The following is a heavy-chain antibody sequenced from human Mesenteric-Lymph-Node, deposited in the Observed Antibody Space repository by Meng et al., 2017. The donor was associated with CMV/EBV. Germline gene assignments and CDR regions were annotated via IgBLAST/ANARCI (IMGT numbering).Heavy chain of an antibody. CDR2: IYSGGST. Sequence: GESLKISCTASGFIFSGYSMSWVRQAPGKGLEWVSVIYSGGSTYYADSVKGRFTISRDNSKNTLYLQMNSLRAEDTAVYYCARSKRRYYYDSSGYPIYFDYWGQGTMVTVSS. D-gene: IGHD3-22*01. J-gene: IGHJ4*02. CDR3: ARSKRRYYYDSSGYPIYFDY. CDR1: GFIFSGYS. V-gene: IGHV3-53*01.